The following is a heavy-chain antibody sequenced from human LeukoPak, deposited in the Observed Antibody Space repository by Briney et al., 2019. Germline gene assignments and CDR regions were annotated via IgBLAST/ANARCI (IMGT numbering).Heavy chain of an antibody. D-gene: IGHD3-10*01. CDR1: GGSISSDRYY. CDR2: IYYSGTT. V-gene: IGHV4-39*07. Sequence: PSETLSLTCAVSGGSISSDRYYWGWIRQPPGKGLEWNGNIYYSGTTYYNPSLRSRVTISVDMSKNQFSLNLNSVTAADTAVYYCARDAYYYGSGSYTFDYWGQGTLVTVSS. CDR3: ARDAYYYGSGSYTFDY. J-gene: IGHJ4*02.